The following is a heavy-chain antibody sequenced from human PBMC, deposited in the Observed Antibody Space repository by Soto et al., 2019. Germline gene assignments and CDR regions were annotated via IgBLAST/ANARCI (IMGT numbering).Heavy chain of an antibody. CDR3: ARLGGSGSYYYYGMDV. D-gene: IGHD3-10*01. Sequence: SETLSHTCTVSGGSISSSSYYWGWIRQPPGKGLEWIGCIYYSGSTYYNPSLKSRVTISVDTSKNQFSLKLSSVTAADTAVYYCARLGGSGSYYYYGMDVWGQGTTVTVSS. V-gene: IGHV4-39*01. CDR2: IYYSGST. J-gene: IGHJ6*02. CDR1: GGSISSSSYY.